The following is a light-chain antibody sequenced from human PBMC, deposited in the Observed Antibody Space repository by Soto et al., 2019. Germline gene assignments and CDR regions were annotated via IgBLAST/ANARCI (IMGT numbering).Light chain of an antibody. Sequence: EFVLTQSPGTLSLSPGERATLSFRASQTVSSSYLAWYQQKPGQAPRLLIYGASSRATGIPDRFSGSGSGTDFTLTISRLEPEDFAVYYCQQYGSSPPITFGQGTRLEI. J-gene: IGKJ5*01. V-gene: IGKV3-20*01. CDR3: QQYGSSPPIT. CDR2: GAS. CDR1: QTVSSSY.